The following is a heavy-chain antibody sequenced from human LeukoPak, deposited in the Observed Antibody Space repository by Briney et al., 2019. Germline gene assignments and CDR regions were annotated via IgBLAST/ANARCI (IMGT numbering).Heavy chain of an antibody. V-gene: IGHV3-30-3*01. CDR1: GFTFSSYA. Sequence: PGGSLRLSCAASGFTFSSYAMHWVRQAPGKGLEWVAVISYDGSNKYYADSVKGRFTISRDNSKNTLYLQMNSLRAEDTAVYYCARDCSNYGLPFDYWGQGTLVTVSS. J-gene: IGHJ4*02. D-gene: IGHD4-11*01. CDR3: ARDCSNYGLPFDY. CDR2: ISYDGSNK.